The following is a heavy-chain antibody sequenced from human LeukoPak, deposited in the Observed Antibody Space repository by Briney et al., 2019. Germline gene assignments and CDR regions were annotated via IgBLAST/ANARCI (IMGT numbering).Heavy chain of an antibody. J-gene: IGHJ4*02. D-gene: IGHD6-19*01. Sequence: PSETLSLTCTVSGGSISSSSYYWGWIRQPPGKGLEWIGSIYYSGSTYYNPSLKSRVTISVDTSKNQFSLKLSSVTAADTAVYYCARQRVYSSGWLDYWGQGTLVTVSS. CDR2: IYYSGST. V-gene: IGHV4-39*01. CDR1: GGSISSSSYY. CDR3: ARQRVYSSGWLDY.